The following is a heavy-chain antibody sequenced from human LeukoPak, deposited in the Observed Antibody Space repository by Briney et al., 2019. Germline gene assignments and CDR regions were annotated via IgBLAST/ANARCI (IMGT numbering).Heavy chain of an antibody. CDR3: ASTTANHPASDDAFDI. J-gene: IGHJ3*02. CDR2: IESDGSRT. D-gene: IGHD1-26*01. CDR1: GFTFSNCW. V-gene: IGHV3-74*01. Sequence: PGGSLRLSCAASGFTFSNCWMHWVRQAPGKGLEWVSRIESDGSRTRYADSVKGRFTISRDNAKNTLYLQMNSLRAEDTAVYYCASTTANHPASDDAFDIWGQGTMVTVSS.